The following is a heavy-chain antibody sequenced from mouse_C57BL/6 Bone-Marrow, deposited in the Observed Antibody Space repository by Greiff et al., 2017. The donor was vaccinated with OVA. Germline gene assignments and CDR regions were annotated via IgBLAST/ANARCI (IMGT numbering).Heavy chain of an antibody. D-gene: IGHD2-5*01. CDR1: GYTFTSYW. CDR2: IDPSDSYT. V-gene: IGHV1-69*01. Sequence: QVQLKESGAELVMPGASVKLSCKASGYTFTSYWMHWVKQRPGQGLEWIGEIDPSDSYTNYNQKFKGKSTLTVDKSSSTAYMQLSSLTSEDSAVYYCARYSNYDFDYWGQGTTLTVSS. CDR3: ARYSNYDFDY. J-gene: IGHJ2*01.